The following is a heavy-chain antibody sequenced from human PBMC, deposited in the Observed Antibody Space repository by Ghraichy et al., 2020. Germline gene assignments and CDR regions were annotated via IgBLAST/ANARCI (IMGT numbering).Heavy chain of an antibody. CDR3: ARGGVTKPPDY. J-gene: IGHJ4*02. D-gene: IGHD4-17*01. CDR1: GYSISSGYY. V-gene: IGHV4-38-2*02. CDR2: IYHSGST. Sequence: GSLRLSCTVSGYSISSGYYWGWIRQPPGKGLEWIGSIYHSGSTYYNPSLKSRVTISVDTSKNQFSLKLSSVTAADTAVYYCARGGVTKPPDYWGQGTLVTVSS.